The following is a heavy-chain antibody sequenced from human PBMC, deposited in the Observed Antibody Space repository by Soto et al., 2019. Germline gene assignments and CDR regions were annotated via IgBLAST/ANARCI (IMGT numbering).Heavy chain of an antibody. CDR2: IYYSGST. J-gene: IGHJ5*02. V-gene: IGHV4-59*01. D-gene: IGHD5-18*01. CDR3: ARAQRGYSYGQRGGWFDP. CDR1: GGSISSYY. Sequence: PSATLSLTCTVSGGSISSYYWSWIRQPPGKGLEWIGYIYYSGSTNYNPSLKSRVTISVDTSKNHFSLKLSSVTAADTAVYYCARAQRGYSYGQRGGWFDPWGQGTLVTVSS.